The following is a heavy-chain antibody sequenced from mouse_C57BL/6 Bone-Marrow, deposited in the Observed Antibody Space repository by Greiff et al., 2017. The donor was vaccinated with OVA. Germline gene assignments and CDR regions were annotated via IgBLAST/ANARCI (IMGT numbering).Heavy chain of an antibody. CDR1: GYTFTSYW. V-gene: IGHV1-50*01. CDR2: IDPSDSYT. J-gene: IGHJ3*01. Sequence: QVQLQQPGAELVKPGASVKLSCKASGYTFTSYWMQWVKQRPGQGLEWIGEIDPSDSYTNYKQKFKGKATLTVDTSSSTACMQLSSLTSEDSAVYYCAREGGLPFFAYWGQGTLVTVSA. CDR3: AREGGLPFFAY. D-gene: IGHD2-4*01.